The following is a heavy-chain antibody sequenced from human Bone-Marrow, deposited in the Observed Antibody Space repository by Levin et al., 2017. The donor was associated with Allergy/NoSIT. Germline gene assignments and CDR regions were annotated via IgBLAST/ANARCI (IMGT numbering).Heavy chain of an antibody. CDR2: IYPGDSQT. V-gene: IGHV5-51*01. Sequence: NLGESLKISCQSSGYNFPTSWIGWVRQMPGKGLEWLGSIYPGDSQTRYSPSFQGQVTVSADKSTTTAYLQWSSLKASDSAMYFCARGTSYLDSGGSFGLGAFDIWGQGTMVTVSS. CDR3: ARGTSYLDSGGSFGLGAFDI. D-gene: IGHD3-22*01. CDR1: GYNFPTSW. J-gene: IGHJ3*02.